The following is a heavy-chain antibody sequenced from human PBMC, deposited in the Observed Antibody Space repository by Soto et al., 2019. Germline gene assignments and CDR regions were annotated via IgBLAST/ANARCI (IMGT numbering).Heavy chain of an antibody. Sequence: QVQLVESGGGVVQPGTSLRLSCAASGFAFNKFGMHWVRQAPGKGLEWVAFISYDGSYQYYADSVQGRLTITRDNSMNTLNMQLNSLRSEDTAVYSCAKGGEVGGLLGDHWGQGTLVTVSS. CDR2: ISYDGSYQ. D-gene: IGHD1-26*01. CDR3: AKGGEVGGLLGDH. CDR1: GFAFNKFG. J-gene: IGHJ4*02. V-gene: IGHV3-30*18.